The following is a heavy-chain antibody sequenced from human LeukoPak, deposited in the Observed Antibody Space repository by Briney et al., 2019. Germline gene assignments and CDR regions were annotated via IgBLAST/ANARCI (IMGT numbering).Heavy chain of an antibody. V-gene: IGHV3-23*01. Sequence: GGSLRLSCAASGFTFSSYAMSWVRQAPGKGLEWVSAISGSGGSTYYADSVKGRFTISRDNSKNTLYLQMNSLRAEDTAVYYCAKDPQPSTMIVVALHYYFDYWGQGTLVTVSS. CDR1: GFTFSSYA. CDR3: AKDPQPSTMIVVALHYYFDY. D-gene: IGHD3-22*01. CDR2: ISGSGGST. J-gene: IGHJ4*02.